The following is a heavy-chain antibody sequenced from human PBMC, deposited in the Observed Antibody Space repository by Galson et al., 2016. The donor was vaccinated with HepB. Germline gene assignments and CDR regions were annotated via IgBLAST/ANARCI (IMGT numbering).Heavy chain of an antibody. CDR3: ERDRYDILTGYYHGMDV. J-gene: IGHJ6*02. D-gene: IGHD3-9*01. CDR1: GFTLSTHS. CDR2: ISSSRSTI. V-gene: IGHV3-48*04. Sequence: SLRLSCAASGFTLSTHSVNWVRQAPGKGLEWVSYISSSRSTIYYADSVQGRFTISRDNAKHSVHLQMNSLRAEDTAVYYCERDRYDILTGYYHGMDVWGQGTTVIVSS.